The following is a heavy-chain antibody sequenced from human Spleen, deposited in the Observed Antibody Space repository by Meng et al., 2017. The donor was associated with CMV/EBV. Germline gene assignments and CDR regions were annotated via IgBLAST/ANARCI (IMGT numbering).Heavy chain of an antibody. J-gene: IGHJ2*01. CDR2: IYYSGST. D-gene: IGHD6-13*01. CDR1: GGSIRSHY. V-gene: IGHV4-59*11. Sequence: SETLSLTCTVSGGSIRSHYWSWLRQPPGKGLEWIGCIYYSGSTDYHPSLKSRITISVDTSKNQFSLKLSSVTAADTAVYYCARVGSSSWYRGYFDLWGRGTLVTVSS. CDR3: ARVGSSSWYRGYFDL.